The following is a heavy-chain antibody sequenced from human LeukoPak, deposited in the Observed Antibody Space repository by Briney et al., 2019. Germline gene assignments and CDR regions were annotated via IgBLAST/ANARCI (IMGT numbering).Heavy chain of an antibody. V-gene: IGHV4-38-2*02. CDR1: GYSISSGYY. D-gene: IGHD2/OR15-2a*01. Sequence: PSETLSLTCTVSGYSISSGYYWGWIRQPPGKGLEWIGSIYHSGSTYYNPSLKSRVTISVDTSKNQFSLKLSSVTAADTAVYYCAKGPLSHFDYWGQGTLVTVSS. J-gene: IGHJ4*02. CDR3: AKGPLSHFDY. CDR2: IYHSGST.